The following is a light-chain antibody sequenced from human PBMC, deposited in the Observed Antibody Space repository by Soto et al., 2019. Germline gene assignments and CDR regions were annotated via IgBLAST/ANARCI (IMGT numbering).Light chain of an antibody. J-gene: IGKJ1*01. CDR3: QQRYTTPRT. Sequence: DIQMTQSPSSLSASVGDGVTITCRASQSISSYLNWYQQKPGKAPKLLIYAASSLQSGVPSRFSGSRSGTDFTLTISSLQPEEFATYYCQQRYTTPRTFGQGTRVEIK. V-gene: IGKV1-39*01. CDR1: QSISSY. CDR2: AAS.